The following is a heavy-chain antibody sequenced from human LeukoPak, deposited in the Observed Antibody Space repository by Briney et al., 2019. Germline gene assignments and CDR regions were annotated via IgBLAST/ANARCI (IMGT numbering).Heavy chain of an antibody. Sequence: GGSLRLSCAASGFTFSSYAMHWVRQAPGKGLEWVAVIWYDGSNKYYADSVKGRFTISRDNSKNTLYLQMNSLRAEDTAVYYCARDREQQLTLYYYYGMDVWGQGTTVTVSS. CDR1: GFTFSSYA. D-gene: IGHD6-13*01. CDR2: IWYDGSNK. CDR3: ARDREQQLTLYYYYGMDV. V-gene: IGHV3-33*08. J-gene: IGHJ6*02.